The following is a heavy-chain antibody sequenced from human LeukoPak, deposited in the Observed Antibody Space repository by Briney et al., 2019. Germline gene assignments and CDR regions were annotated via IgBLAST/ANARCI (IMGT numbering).Heavy chain of an antibody. D-gene: IGHD5-18*01. CDR1: GGSFSGYY. J-gene: IGHJ4*02. V-gene: IGHV4-34*01. CDR2: INHSGST. CDR3: ARGLVGYSYGA. Sequence: SETLSLTCAVYGGSFSGYYWSWIRQPPGKGLEWIGEINHSGSTNYNPSLKSRVTISVGTSKNQFSLKLSSVTAADTAVYYCARGLVGYSYGAWGQGTLVTVSS.